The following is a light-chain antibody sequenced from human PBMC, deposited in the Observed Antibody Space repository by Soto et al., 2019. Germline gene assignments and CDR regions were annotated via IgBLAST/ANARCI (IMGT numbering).Light chain of an antibody. CDR3: KQYNNWPPDRT. CDR2: CAS. CDR1: QSVGSN. J-gene: IGKJ1*01. Sequence: EIVMTQSPATLSVSPGERATLSCRASQSVGSNLAWYQQKPGQAPRLLIYCASTRATGIPARFSGSGSGTEFTLTVSSLQSEDFAIYFCKQYNNWPPDRTFGQGTKVEIK. V-gene: IGKV3-15*01.